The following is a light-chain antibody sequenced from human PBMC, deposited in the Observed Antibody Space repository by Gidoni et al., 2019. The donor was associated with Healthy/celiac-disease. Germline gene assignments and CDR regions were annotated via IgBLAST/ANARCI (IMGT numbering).Light chain of an antibody. CDR3: SSYTSSSIVV. CDR2: DVS. V-gene: IGLV2-14*01. CDR1: SSDVGGYNY. Sequence: QSALTQPASVSGSPGQSITISCTGTSSDVGGYNYVSWYQQHPGKAPKLMIYDVSKRPSGVSNRFSGSKSGNTASLTMSGLQAEDEADYYCSSYTSSSIVVFGGGTKLTVL. J-gene: IGLJ2*01.